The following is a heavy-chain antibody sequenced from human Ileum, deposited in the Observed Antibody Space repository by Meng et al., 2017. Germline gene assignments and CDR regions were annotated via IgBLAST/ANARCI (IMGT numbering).Heavy chain of an antibody. V-gene: IGHV4-4*02. CDR1: GGSISATNW. CDR2: IHHTAGT. CDR3: ARDPYSGGPGDY. Sequence: QVRRQESGPGLVKPAGTLSLTCAVSGGSISATNWWYWVRQPPGKGLEWLGEIHHTAGTNYNPSLKSRVTMSVDKAKNQFSLILTSVTAADTAVYYCARDPYSGGPGDYWGQGTLVTVSS. J-gene: IGHJ4*02. D-gene: IGHD1-26*01.